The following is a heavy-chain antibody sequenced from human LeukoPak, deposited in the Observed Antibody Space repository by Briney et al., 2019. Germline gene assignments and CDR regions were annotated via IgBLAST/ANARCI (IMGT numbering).Heavy chain of an antibody. CDR2: INHSGST. Sequence: SSETLSLTCAVYGGSFSGYYWSWIRQPPGKGLEWIGEINHSGSTNYNPSLKSRVTISVDTSKNQFSLKLSSVTAADTAVYYCARGTTPGYSGHGGALDAFDIWGQGTVVTVSS. CDR3: ARGTTPGYSGHGGALDAFDI. V-gene: IGHV4-34*01. D-gene: IGHD5-12*01. J-gene: IGHJ3*02. CDR1: GGSFSGYY.